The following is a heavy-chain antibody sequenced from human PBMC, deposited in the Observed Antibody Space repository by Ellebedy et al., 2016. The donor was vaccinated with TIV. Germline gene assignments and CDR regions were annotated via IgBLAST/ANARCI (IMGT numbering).Heavy chain of an antibody. Sequence: GESLKISCAASGFNFDEYGMHWVRQRPGKGPEWVSLITWDGAATNYAQSVKGRFAISRDNSKNALYLQMNNLRPEDTAYYHCAKDINYGDHSFQFDPWGQGTLVTVSS. CDR3: AKDINYGDHSFQFDP. D-gene: IGHD4-17*01. J-gene: IGHJ5*02. V-gene: IGHV3-43D*03. CDR2: ITWDGAAT. CDR1: GFNFDEYG.